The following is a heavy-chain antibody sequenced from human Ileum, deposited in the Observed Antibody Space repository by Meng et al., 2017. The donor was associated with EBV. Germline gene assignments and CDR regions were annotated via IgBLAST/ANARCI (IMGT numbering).Heavy chain of an antibody. V-gene: IGHV1-18*01. CDR1: GYTFINNG. D-gene: IGHD4-17*01. Sequence: QVQRVQAGGEVKKPGASVKVSVKASGYTFINNGFSWVRQAPGQGLEWMGWISTFNGNTNYAQKFQGRLTVTTDTSTNTAYMELRNLRSDDTAVYYCASNGDEVDYWGQGTLVTVSS. J-gene: IGHJ4*02. CDR3: ASNGDEVDY. CDR2: ISTFNGNT.